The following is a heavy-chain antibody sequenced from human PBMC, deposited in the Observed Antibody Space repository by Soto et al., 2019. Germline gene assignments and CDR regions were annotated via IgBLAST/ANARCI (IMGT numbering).Heavy chain of an antibody. J-gene: IGHJ4*02. CDR2: IIPILGIA. CDR1: GDTFSSYT. Sequence: QVQLVQSGAEVKKPGSSVKVSCKASGDTFSSYTISWVRQAPGQGLEWMGRIIPILGIANYAQKFQGRVTITADKSTSTAYRELSSLRSEDTAVYYCASGDYVWGSYRYYYFDYWGQGTLVTVSS. V-gene: IGHV1-69*02. D-gene: IGHD3-16*02. CDR3: ASGDYVWGSYRYYYFDY.